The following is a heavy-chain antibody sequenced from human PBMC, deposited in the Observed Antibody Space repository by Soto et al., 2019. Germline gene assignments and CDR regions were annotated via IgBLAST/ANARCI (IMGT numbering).Heavy chain of an antibody. Sequence: SETLSLTCTVSGGSISSGDYYWSWIRQPPGKGLEWIGYIYYSGSTYYNPSLKSRVTISVDTSKNQFSLKLSSVTAADTAVYYCARVTDGYNSPFDYWGQGTLVTSPQ. CDR3: ARVTDGYNSPFDY. J-gene: IGHJ4*02. V-gene: IGHV4-30-4*01. CDR2: IYYSGST. CDR1: GGSISSGDYY. D-gene: IGHD5-12*01.